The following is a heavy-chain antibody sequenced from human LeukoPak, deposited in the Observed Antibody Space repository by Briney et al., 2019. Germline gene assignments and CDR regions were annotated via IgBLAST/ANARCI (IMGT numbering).Heavy chain of an antibody. D-gene: IGHD3-10*01. J-gene: IGHJ4*02. V-gene: IGHV4-61*02. Sequence: SETLSLTCTVSGGSISSGRYCWSWIRQPAGKGLEWIGRIHTSGNTNYNPSLKSRVTMSVDTSKNQFSLKLSSVTAADTAVYYCAGDGFGLDYWGQGTLVTVSS. CDR3: AGDGFGLDY. CDR2: IHTSGNT. CDR1: GGSISSGRYC.